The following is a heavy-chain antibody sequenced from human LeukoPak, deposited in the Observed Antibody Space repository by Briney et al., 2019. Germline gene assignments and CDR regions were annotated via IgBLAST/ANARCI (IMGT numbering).Heavy chain of an antibody. Sequence: SVKVSCKASGGTFSSYAISWVRQAPGQGLEWMGGIIPIFGTANYAQKFQGRVTITADESTSTAYMELSSLRSEDTAVYYCASARRMDTATAWYYYYGMDVWGQGTTVTVSS. CDR1: GGTFSSYA. J-gene: IGHJ6*02. V-gene: IGHV1-69*13. D-gene: IGHD5-18*01. CDR2: IIPIFGTA. CDR3: ASARRMDTATAWYYYYGMDV.